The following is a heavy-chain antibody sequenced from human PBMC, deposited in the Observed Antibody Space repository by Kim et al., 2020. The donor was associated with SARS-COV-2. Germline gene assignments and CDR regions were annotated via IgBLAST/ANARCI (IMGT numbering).Heavy chain of an antibody. V-gene: IGHV1-69*13. Sequence: SVKVSCKASGGTFSSYAISWVRQAPGQGLEWMGGIIPIFGTANYAQKFQGRVTITADESTSTAYMELSSLRSEDTAVYYCAREMYYYDRPQPGWFDPWGQGTLVTVSS. CDR1: GGTFSSYA. D-gene: IGHD3-22*01. J-gene: IGHJ5*02. CDR2: IIPIFGTA. CDR3: AREMYYYDRPQPGWFDP.